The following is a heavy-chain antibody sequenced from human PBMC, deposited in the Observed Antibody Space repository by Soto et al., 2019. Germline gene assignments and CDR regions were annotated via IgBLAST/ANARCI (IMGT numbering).Heavy chain of an antibody. CDR1: GYTFTSYA. CDR3: ARALPAVDY. J-gene: IGHJ4*02. CDR2: TTAYNGNT. D-gene: IGHD4-17*01. Sequence: QVQLVQSGAEVKKPGASVKVSCKASGYTFTSYAISWVRQAPGQGLEWMGWTTAYNGNTNYAQKLQGRVAMTTDTPTSTAYMELRSLSSDDTAMYSCARALPAVDYWCKGNLVTVSS. V-gene: IGHV1-18*01.